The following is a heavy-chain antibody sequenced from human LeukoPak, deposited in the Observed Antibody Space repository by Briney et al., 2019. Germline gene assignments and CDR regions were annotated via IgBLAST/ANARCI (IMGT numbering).Heavy chain of an antibody. D-gene: IGHD2-21*02. CDR2: ISAYNGNT. V-gene: IGHV1-18*01. CDR3: ARSCGGDCYTPLLRYGMDV. Sequence: EASVKVSCKASGYTFSSYGISWVRQAAGQGLEWMGWISAYNGNTNYAQKLQGRVTMTTDTSTSTAYMELRSLRSDDTAVYYCARSCGGDCYTPLLRYGMDVWGQGTTVTVSS. CDR1: GYTFSSYG. J-gene: IGHJ6*02.